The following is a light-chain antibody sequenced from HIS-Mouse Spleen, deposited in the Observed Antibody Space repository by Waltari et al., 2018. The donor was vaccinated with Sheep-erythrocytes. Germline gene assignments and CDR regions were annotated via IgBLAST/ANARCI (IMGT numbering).Light chain of an antibody. J-gene: IGLJ2*01. CDR2: EGS. Sequence: QSALTQPASVSGSPGQSITISCTGTSSDVGRYNLVSRYQQHPGKAPKLMIYEGSKRPSGVSNRFSGSKSGNTASLTISGLQAEDEADYYCCSYAGSSTFDVVFGGGTKLTVL. V-gene: IGLV2-23*03. CDR3: CSYAGSSTFDVV. CDR1: SSDVGRYNL.